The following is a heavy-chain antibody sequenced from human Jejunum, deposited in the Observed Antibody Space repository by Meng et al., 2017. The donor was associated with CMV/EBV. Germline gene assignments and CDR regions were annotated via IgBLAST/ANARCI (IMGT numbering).Heavy chain of an antibody. Sequence: STYAMSWVRQAPGKGLEWVAVIYSGGGSLYYEDSVKGRFTISTDDSKNTLYLQMNSLRGDDTALYYCATVSAAIKGTTLRGRFESWGQGTLGTVSS. CDR2: IYSGGGSL. CDR1: STYA. D-gene: IGHD1-7*01. J-gene: IGHJ5*01. V-gene: IGHV3-23*03. CDR3: ATVSAAIKGTTLRGRFES.